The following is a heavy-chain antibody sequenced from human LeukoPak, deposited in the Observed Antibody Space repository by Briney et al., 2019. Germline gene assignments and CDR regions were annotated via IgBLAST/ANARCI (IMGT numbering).Heavy chain of an antibody. Sequence: GGSLRLSCAASGFTFSSYSLNWVRQAPGKGLEWVSYISSGSSTIYYADSVKGRFTISRDNAKNSLYLQMNSLRAEDTAVYYCARDGFLSGYSSSSDYWGQGTLVTVSS. V-gene: IGHV3-48*01. CDR2: ISSGSSTI. J-gene: IGHJ4*02. CDR3: ARDGFLSGYSSSSDY. CDR1: GFTFSSYS. D-gene: IGHD6-6*01.